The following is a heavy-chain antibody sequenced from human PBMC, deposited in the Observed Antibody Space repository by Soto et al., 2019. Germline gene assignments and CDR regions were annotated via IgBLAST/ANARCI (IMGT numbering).Heavy chain of an antibody. V-gene: IGHV3-30-3*01. CDR1: GFTFSSYA. J-gene: IGHJ4*02. Sequence: GGSLRLSCAASGFTFSSYAMHWVRQAPGKGLEWVAVISYDGSNKYYADSVKGRFTISRDNSKNTLYLQMNSLRAEDTAVYYCARDPSVLRYFDWLSSKFDYWGQGTMVTVSS. CDR2: ISYDGSNK. D-gene: IGHD3-9*01. CDR3: ARDPSVLRYFDWLSSKFDY.